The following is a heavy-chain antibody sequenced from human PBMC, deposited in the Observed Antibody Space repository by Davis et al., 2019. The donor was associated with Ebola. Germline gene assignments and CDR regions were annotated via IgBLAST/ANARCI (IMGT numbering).Heavy chain of an antibody. V-gene: IGHV3-21*01. J-gene: IGHJ4*02. CDR2: ISISSAFI. D-gene: IGHD3-22*01. Sequence: GGSLRLSCAASGFTFSSYWMTWVRQAPGKGLEWVSSISISSAFIYYADSVKGRFTVSRDNAKNSLSLQMNSLRAEDTAVYYCARVKSSGYLSADYWGQGTLVTVSS. CDR1: GFTFSSYW. CDR3: ARVKSSGYLSADY.